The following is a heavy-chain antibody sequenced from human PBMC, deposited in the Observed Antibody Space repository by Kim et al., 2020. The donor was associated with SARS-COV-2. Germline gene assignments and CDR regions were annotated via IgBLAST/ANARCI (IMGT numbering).Heavy chain of an antibody. V-gene: IGHV3-48*02. J-gene: IGHJ5*02. Sequence: GGSLRLSCAASGFTFSSYSMNWVRQAPGKGLEWVSYISSSSSTIYYADSVKGRFTISRDNAKNSLYLQMNSLRDEETAVYYCARESGSSGYYYVEDWFDPWGQGTLVTVSS. CDR1: GFTFSSYS. D-gene: IGHD3-22*01. CDR2: ISSSSSTI. CDR3: ARESGSSGYYYVEDWFDP.